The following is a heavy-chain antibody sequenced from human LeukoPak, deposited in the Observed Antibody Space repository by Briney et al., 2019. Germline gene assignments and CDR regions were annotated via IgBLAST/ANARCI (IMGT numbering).Heavy chain of an antibody. CDR3: ARGDYYGSGNPIGY. CDR2: MNPNSGNT. V-gene: IGHV1-8*02. D-gene: IGHD3-10*01. J-gene: IGHJ4*02. CDR1: GYTFTSYD. Sequence: GASVKVSCKASGYTFTSYDINWVRQATGQGLEWMGWMNPNSGNTGYAQKFQGRVTMTRNASISTAYMELSSLRSEDTAVYYCARGDYYGSGNPIGYWGQGTLVTVSS.